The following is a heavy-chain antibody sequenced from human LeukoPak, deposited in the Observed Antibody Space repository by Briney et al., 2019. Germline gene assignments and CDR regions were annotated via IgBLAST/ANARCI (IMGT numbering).Heavy chain of an antibody. CDR3: ARMRSYWYFDL. J-gene: IGHJ2*01. CDR1: GDSISSSSYF. CDR2: SYHTGNT. Sequence: SETLSLTCSVSGDSISSSSYFWGWIRQSPGQGLEWIGASYHTGNTYYNPSLKSRVTISLDTSSNQFSLRLISVIVADTAVYYCARMRSYWYFDLWGRGTLVAVSS. V-gene: IGHV4-39*01.